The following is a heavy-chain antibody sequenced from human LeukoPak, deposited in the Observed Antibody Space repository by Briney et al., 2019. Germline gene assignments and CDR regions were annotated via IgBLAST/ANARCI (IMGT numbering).Heavy chain of an antibody. D-gene: IGHD6-13*01. V-gene: IGHV4-34*01. CDR3: ARVLSPPAAGIESDY. CDR1: GGSFSGYY. CDR2: INHSGST. Sequence: SETLSLTCAVYGGSFSGYYWSWIRQPPGKGLEWIGEINHSGSTNYNPSLKSRVTISVDTSKNQFSLKLSSVTAADTAVYYCARVLSPPAAGIESDYWGQGTLVTVSS. J-gene: IGHJ4*02.